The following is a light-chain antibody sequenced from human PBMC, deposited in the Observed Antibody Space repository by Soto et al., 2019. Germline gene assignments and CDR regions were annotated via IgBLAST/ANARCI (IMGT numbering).Light chain of an antibody. V-gene: IGKV1-5*01. J-gene: IGKJ2*01. Sequence: DIQMTQSPSTLSASVGDRVIITCRASQSISSWLAWYQQKPGKAPKLLIYDASSLESGVPSRFSGSGSGTEFTLTISSLKPDDFATYYCQQYNSYTFGQGTKLEIK. CDR1: QSISSW. CDR2: DAS. CDR3: QQYNSYT.